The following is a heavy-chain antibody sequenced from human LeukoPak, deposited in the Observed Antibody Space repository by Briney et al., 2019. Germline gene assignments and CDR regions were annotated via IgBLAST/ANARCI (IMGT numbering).Heavy chain of an antibody. CDR3: ARKRIAAPIDY. CDR2: INPNSGGT. V-gene: IGHV1-2*07. Sequence: ASVKVSCKASGYTFTDYYIHWVRQAPGQGREWMGWINPNSGGTNYAHKFLGRVTMTRDTSISTVYMELSSLRPDDTAVYYCARKRIAAPIDYWGQGTLVTVSS. CDR1: GYTFTDYY. D-gene: IGHD6-6*01. J-gene: IGHJ4*02.